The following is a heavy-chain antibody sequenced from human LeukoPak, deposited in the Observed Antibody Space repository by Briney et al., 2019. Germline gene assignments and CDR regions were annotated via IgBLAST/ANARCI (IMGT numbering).Heavy chain of an antibody. Sequence: GGPLRLSCAASGFTFSKYGMHWVRQAPGRGLEWVANIKQDGSEIYYADSVKGRFTISRDNAKNSLYLQMNSLRAEDTAVYYCARGPSGYHNTGGQGTLVTVSS. J-gene: IGHJ4*02. CDR2: IKQDGSEI. CDR1: GFTFSKYG. CDR3: ARGPSGYHNT. V-gene: IGHV3-7*01. D-gene: IGHD5-12*01.